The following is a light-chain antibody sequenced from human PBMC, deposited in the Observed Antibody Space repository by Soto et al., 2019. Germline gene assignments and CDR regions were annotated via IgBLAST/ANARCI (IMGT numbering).Light chain of an antibody. J-gene: IGKJ4*01. V-gene: IGKV1-5*03. CDR2: KAS. Sequence: ILMTHSPSTLSASLGYTFAITFRASQTISSWVAWYQQKPGRAPKLLIYKASSLESGVPSRFSGSGSGTEFTLTISGLQPDDFASYYCQQYNTYFSLTFGGGTKVDIK. CDR1: QTISSW. CDR3: QQYNTYFSLT.